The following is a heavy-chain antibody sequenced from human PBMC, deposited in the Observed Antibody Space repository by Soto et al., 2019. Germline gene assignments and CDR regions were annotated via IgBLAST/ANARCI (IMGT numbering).Heavy chain of an antibody. J-gene: IGHJ6*02. D-gene: IGHD6-6*01. CDR1: GGTFSSYA. CDR3: ASRNSSAREGRGIAARLAWRAVIPYYYYGMDV. V-gene: IGHV1-69*01. CDR2: IIPIFGTA. Sequence: QVQLVQSGAEVKKPGSSVKVSCKASGGTFSSYAISWVRQAPGQGLEWMGGIIPIFGTANYAQKFQGRVTITADESTSTAYMELSSLRSEDTAVYYCASRNSSAREGRGIAARLAWRAVIPYYYYGMDVWGQGTTVTVSS.